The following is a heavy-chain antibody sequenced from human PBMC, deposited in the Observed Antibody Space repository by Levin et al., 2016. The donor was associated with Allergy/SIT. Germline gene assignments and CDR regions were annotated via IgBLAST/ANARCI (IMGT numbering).Heavy chain of an antibody. D-gene: IGHD3-10*01. CDR3: ARRLTMVRGVILNWFDP. CDR2: IYYSGST. V-gene: IGHV4-39*01. J-gene: IGHJ5*02. Sequence: RQAPGKGLEWIGSIYYSGSTYYNPSLKSRVTISVDTSKNQFSLKLSSVTAADTAVYYCARRLTMVRGVILNWFDPWGQGTLVTVSS.